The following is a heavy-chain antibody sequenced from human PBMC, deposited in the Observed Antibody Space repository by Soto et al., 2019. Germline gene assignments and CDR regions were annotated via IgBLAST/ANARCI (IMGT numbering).Heavy chain of an antibody. D-gene: IGHD2-15*01. CDR2: INPNSGGT. J-gene: IGHJ5*02. Sequence: QVQLVQCGAEVKKPGASVKVSCKASGYTFTGYYMHWVRQAPGQGLEWMGWINPNSGGTNYAQKFQGRVTMTRDTSISTAYMELSRLRSDDTAVYYCARGAYYSGGRCYDNWFDPWGQGTLVTVSS. V-gene: IGHV1-2*02. CDR3: ARGAYYSGGRCYDNWFDP. CDR1: GYTFTGYY.